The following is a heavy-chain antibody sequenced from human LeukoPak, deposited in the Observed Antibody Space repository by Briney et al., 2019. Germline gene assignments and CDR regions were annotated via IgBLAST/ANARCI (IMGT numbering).Heavy chain of an antibody. D-gene: IGHD6-25*01. V-gene: IGHV3-13*01. J-gene: IGHJ6*02. CDR1: GFTFSSYV. Sequence: GGSLSLSCAASGFTFSSYVMHWVRQATGKGLEWVSAIGTAGDTYYPGSVKGRLTISRENAKNSLYLQMNSLRAGDTAVYYCARSLPRRHPTYRSMDVWGQGTTVTVSS. CDR2: IGTAGDT. CDR3: ARSLPRRHPTYRSMDV.